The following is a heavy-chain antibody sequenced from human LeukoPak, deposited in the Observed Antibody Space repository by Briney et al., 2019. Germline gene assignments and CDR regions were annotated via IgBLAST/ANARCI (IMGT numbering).Heavy chain of an antibody. D-gene: IGHD6-6*01. Sequence: GGSLRLSCAASGFTFSGFYMSWIRQAPGKGLECVSYISSSGHSIYYADSVKGRFTISRDNSKNTLYLQMNSLRAEDTAVYYCAKISSSPYYYYYYGMDVWGQGTTVTVSS. V-gene: IGHV3-11*01. CDR1: GFTFSGFY. CDR3: AKISSSPYYYYYYGMDV. CDR2: ISSSGHSI. J-gene: IGHJ6*02.